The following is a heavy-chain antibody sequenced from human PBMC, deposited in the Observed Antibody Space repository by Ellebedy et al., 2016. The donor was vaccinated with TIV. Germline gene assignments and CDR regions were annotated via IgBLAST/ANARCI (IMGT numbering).Heavy chain of an antibody. Sequence: GESLKISCVGSGFTFSTYGIKWVRQTPGKGLEWVSSSISSGTHTYHADSVKGRFTISRDNAKNSLYLQMNSLRAEDTAVYYCARDKDFWSGYFCDYWGQGTLVTVSS. D-gene: IGHD3-3*01. CDR1: GFTFSTYG. J-gene: IGHJ4*02. CDR3: ARDKDFWSGYFCDY. CDR2: SISSGTHT. V-gene: IGHV3-21*04.